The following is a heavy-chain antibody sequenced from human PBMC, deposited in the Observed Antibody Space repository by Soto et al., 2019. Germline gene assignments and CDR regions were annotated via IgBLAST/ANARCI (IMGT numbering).Heavy chain of an antibody. CDR2: SIPSFGTA. V-gene: IGHV1-69*13. J-gene: IGHJ6*02. CDR1: GGTLSSYA. Sequence: ASVKVSCKASGGTLSSYAIRWVRRAGGQGLQWMGGSIPSFGTANYAQKFQGRVTISVDGPTTTAYMALSSLRSEETAVYYCARAETTVSAGDYYYGMDVWGQGTTVTVSS. D-gene: IGHD4-4*01. CDR3: ARAETTVSAGDYYYGMDV.